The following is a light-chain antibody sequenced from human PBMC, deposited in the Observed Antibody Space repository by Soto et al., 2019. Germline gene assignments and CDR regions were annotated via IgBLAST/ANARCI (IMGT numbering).Light chain of an antibody. J-gene: IGLJ1*01. CDR3: CSPAGSNSYYL. V-gene: IGLV2-8*01. CDR1: SSDIGAYNY. Sequence: QSALTQPPSASGSPGQSVTISCTGSSSDIGAYNYVSWYQQRPGQVPKLIIYEVTKRPSGVPDRFSGSKSGNTASLTVSGLQADDEAVYYCCSPAGSNSYYLFGPGTKLTVL. CDR2: EVT.